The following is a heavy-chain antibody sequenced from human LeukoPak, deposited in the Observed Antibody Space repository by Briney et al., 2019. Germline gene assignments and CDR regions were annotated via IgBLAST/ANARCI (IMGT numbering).Heavy chain of an antibody. V-gene: IGHV4-61*02. D-gene: IGHD2-2*01. CDR1: GGSISSGSYY. CDR2: IYTSGST. Sequence: SETLSLTCTVSGGSISSGSYYWSCIRQPAGKGLEWIGRIYTSGSTNDDPSLESRVTISVDTSKNQFSLKLSSVTAADTAVYYCARVNVGYCSSTSCYAFDIWGQGTMVTVSS. J-gene: IGHJ3*02. CDR3: ARVNVGYCSSTSCYAFDI.